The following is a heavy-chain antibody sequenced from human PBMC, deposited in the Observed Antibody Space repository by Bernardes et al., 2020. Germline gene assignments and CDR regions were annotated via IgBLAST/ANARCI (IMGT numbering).Heavy chain of an antibody. J-gene: IGHJ1*01. CDR1: GGSISSYY. V-gene: IGHV4-59*01. Sequence: SETLSLTCTVSGGSISSYYWSWIRQPPGKGLEWIGYIYYSGSTNYNPSLKSRVTISVDTSKNQFSLKLSSVTAADTAVYYCARGTVAGSLTNHAEYFQHWGQGTLVTVSS. CDR3: ARGTVAGSLTNHAEYFQH. D-gene: IGHD6-19*01. CDR2: IYYSGST.